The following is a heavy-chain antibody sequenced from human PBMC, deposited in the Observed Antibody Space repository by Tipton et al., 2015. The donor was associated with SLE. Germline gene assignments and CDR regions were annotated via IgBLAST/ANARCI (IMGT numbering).Heavy chain of an antibody. CDR1: GGSISSHY. V-gene: IGHV4-34*01. CDR3: ARDYMNEYYYGSGTLDYYGMDV. J-gene: IGHJ6*02. D-gene: IGHD3-10*01. CDR2: INHSGST. Sequence: LRLSCTVSGGSISSHYWSWIRQPPGKGLEWIGEINHSGSTNYNPSLKSRVTISVDTSKNQFSLKLSSVTAADTAVYYCARDYMNEYYYGSGTLDYYGMDVWGQGTTVTVSS.